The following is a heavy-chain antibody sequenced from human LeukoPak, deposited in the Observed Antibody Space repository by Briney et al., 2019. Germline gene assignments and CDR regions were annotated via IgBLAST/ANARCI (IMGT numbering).Heavy chain of an antibody. Sequence: GASVKVSCKASGYTFTSYAMHWVRQAPGQRLEWMGWINAGNGNTKYSQKFQGRVTITRDTSASTAYMELSSLRSEDTAVYYCARDLLYSSGWYASGYGMDVWGQGNTVTVSS. CDR3: ARDLLYSSGWYASGYGMDV. J-gene: IGHJ6*02. V-gene: IGHV1-3*01. D-gene: IGHD6-19*01. CDR2: INAGNGNT. CDR1: GYTFTSYA.